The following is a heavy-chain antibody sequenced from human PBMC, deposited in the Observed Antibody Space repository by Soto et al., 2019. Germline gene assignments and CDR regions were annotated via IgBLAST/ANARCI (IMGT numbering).Heavy chain of an antibody. CDR2: IYYSGST. J-gene: IGHJ5*02. Sequence: SETLSLTCTVSGGSISSYYWSWIRQPPGKGLEWIGYIYYSGSTNYNPSLKSRVTISVDTSKNQFSMKPSSVTAADTAVYYCARHVGFCSGGSCYSTFNWFDPWGQGTLVTVSS. V-gene: IGHV4-59*08. CDR1: GGSISSYY. D-gene: IGHD2-15*01. CDR3: ARHVGFCSGGSCYSTFNWFDP.